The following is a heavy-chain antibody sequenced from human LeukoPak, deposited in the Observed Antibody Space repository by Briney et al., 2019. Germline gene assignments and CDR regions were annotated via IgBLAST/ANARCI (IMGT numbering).Heavy chain of an antibody. CDR1: GGTFSSYA. CDR2: IIPILGIA. Sequence: SVKVSCKASGGTFSSYAISWVRQAPGQGLEWMGRIIPILGIANYAQKFQGGVTITADKSTSTAYMELSSLRSEGTAVYYCARVIVGATSPFDIWGQGTMVTVSS. J-gene: IGHJ3*02. CDR3: ARVIVGATSPFDI. V-gene: IGHV1-69*04. D-gene: IGHD1-26*01.